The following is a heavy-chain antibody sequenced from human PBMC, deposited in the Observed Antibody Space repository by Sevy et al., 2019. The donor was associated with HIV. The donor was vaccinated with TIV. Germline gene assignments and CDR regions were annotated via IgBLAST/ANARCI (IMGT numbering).Heavy chain of an antibody. V-gene: IGHV4-59*08. Sequence: SETLSLTCTVSGGSISSYYWSWIRQPPGKGLEWIGYIYYSGSTNYNPSLKSRVTISVDTSKNQFSLKLSSVTAADTAVYYCARRAPRYYDFWSGYYSCDYYYYYMDVWGKGTTVTVSS. CDR3: ARRAPRYYDFWSGYYSCDYYYYYMDV. D-gene: IGHD3-3*01. CDR1: GGSISSYY. J-gene: IGHJ6*03. CDR2: IYYSGST.